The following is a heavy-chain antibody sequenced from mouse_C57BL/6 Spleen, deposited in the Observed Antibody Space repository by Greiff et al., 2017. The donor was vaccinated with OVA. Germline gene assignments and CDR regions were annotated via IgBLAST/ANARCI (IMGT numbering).Heavy chain of an antibody. CDR2: IHPNSGST. CDR1: GYTFTSYW. CDR3: ARGGNLPDYFDY. J-gene: IGHJ2*01. Sequence: QVQLKQPGAELVKPGASVKLSCKASGYTFTSYWMHWVKQRPGQGLEWIGMIHPNSGSTNYNEKFKSKATLTVDKSSSTAYMQLSSLTSEDSAVYYCARGGNLPDYFDYWGQGTTLTVSS. V-gene: IGHV1-64*01.